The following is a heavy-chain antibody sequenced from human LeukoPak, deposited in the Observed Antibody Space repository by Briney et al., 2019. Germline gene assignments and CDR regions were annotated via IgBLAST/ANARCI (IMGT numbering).Heavy chain of an antibody. D-gene: IGHD2-15*01. CDR2: IYSGGST. J-gene: IGHJ4*02. V-gene: IGHV3-53*01. CDR1: GFTVSSNY. Sequence: PGGSLRLSCAASGFTVSSNYMSWVRQAPGKGLEWGSVIYSGGSTYYADSVKGRFTISRDNSKNTLYLQMNSLRAEDTAVYYCARVSRHTLDYWGQGTLVTVSS. CDR3: ARVSRHTLDY.